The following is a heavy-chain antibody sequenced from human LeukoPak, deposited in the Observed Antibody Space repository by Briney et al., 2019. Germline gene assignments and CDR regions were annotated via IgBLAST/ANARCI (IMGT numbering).Heavy chain of an antibody. Sequence: ASVKVSCKAAGYTFTGYYMHWVRQARGQGLEWMGWINPNSGGTNYAQKFQGRVTMTRDTSISTAYMELSRLRSDDTAVYYCARDRGSPRFYDFWSGYYLPYGMDVWGQGTTVTVSS. V-gene: IGHV1-2*02. J-gene: IGHJ6*02. D-gene: IGHD3-3*01. CDR3: ARDRGSPRFYDFWSGYYLPYGMDV. CDR2: INPNSGGT. CDR1: GYTFTGYY.